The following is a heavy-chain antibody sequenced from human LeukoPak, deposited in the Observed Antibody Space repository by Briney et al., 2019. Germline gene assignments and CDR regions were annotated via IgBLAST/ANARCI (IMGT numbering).Heavy chain of an antibody. CDR3: ARRNPPTYYYGSGSLNWFDP. CDR2: INPDNGVT. Sequence: ASVKVSCKASGYTFTGYYIHWVRQAPGQGLEWMGWINPDNGVTNYAQKFQGRVTMTRDTSISTAYMELSRLRSDDTAVYYCARRNPPTYYYGSGSLNWFDPWGQGTLVTVSS. CDR1: GYTFTGYY. D-gene: IGHD3-10*01. J-gene: IGHJ5*02. V-gene: IGHV1-2*02.